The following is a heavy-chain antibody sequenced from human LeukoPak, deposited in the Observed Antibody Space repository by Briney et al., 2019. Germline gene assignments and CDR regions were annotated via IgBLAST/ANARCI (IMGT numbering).Heavy chain of an antibody. J-gene: IGHJ4*02. CDR2: IYYSGGT. V-gene: IGHV4-39*01. Sequence: PSETLSLTCTVSGGSISSSSYYWTWIRQPPGKGLEWIGSIYYSGGTYYNPSLKSRVTISVDTSKNQFSLKLSSVTAADTAVYYCARQIGGDYYDSSFVVYWGQGTLVTVSS. CDR3: ARQIGGDYYDSSFVVY. D-gene: IGHD3-22*01. CDR1: GGSISSSSYY.